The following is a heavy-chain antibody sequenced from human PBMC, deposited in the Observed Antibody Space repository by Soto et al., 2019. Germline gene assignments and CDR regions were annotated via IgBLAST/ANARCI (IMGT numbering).Heavy chain of an antibody. V-gene: IGHV3-48*03. CDR1: GFTFSNFE. Sequence: GGSLSISCAASGFTFSNFEMHWVRQAPGEGVEWVSYVNTAGSTKYYAESVKGRFTISRDNARNSLFLQMNSLRAEDTAVYYCARAECSSPDCLTAYYSYGLDAWGQGSTVTVSS. D-gene: IGHD3-9*01. CDR3: ARAECSSPDCLTAYYSYGLDA. CDR2: VNTAGSTK. J-gene: IGHJ6*02.